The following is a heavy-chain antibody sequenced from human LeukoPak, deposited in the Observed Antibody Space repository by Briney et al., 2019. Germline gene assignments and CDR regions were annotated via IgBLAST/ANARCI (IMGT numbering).Heavy chain of an antibody. D-gene: IGHD1-7*01. CDR1: GGSISSYY. CDR2: IYTSGST. Sequence: PSETLSLTCTVSGGSISSYYWSWIRQPAGKGLEWLGRIYTSGSTNYNPSLKSRVTMSVDTSKNQFSLKLSSVTAADTAVYYCARDNWNYLGYYYYMDVWGKGTTVTVSS. CDR3: ARDNWNYLGYYYYMDV. V-gene: IGHV4-4*07. J-gene: IGHJ6*03.